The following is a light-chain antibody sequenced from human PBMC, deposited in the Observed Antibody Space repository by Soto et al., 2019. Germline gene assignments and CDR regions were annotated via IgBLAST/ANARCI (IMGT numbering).Light chain of an antibody. CDR3: QQYNNRPPWT. CDR2: GAS. V-gene: IGKV3-15*01. J-gene: IGKJ1*01. CDR1: QSVSSN. Sequence: EIVMTQSPATLSVSPGERATLSCRASQSVSSNLAWYQQKPGQAPRLLIYGASTRATGIPARFSGSGSGTEFNLTISSLQSEDFAVYYCQQYNNRPPWTFGQGTKVEIK.